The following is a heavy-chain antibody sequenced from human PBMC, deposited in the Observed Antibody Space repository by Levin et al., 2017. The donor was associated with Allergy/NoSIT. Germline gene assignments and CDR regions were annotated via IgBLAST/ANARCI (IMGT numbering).Heavy chain of an antibody. J-gene: IGHJ4*02. V-gene: IGHV1-69*13. CDR3: ATFSGDDFWSGLFDY. Sequence: ASVKVSCKASGGTFSSYAISWVRQAPGQGLEWMGGIIPIFGTANYAQKFQGRVTITADESTSTAYMELSSLRSEDTAVYYCATFSGDDFWSGLFDYWGQGTLVTVSS. D-gene: IGHD3-3*01. CDR2: IIPIFGTA. CDR1: GGTFSSYA.